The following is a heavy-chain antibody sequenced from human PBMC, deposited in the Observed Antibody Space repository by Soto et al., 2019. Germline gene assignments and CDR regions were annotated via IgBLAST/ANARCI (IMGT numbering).Heavy chain of an antibody. CDR2: IYSSGSA. Sequence: QVQLQESGPGLVRPSETLSLTCTVSGGSMSSYYWSWIRQSPEKGLEWFGHIYSSGSANYNPSLKSRGTISVDTSKNQFSLKLNSVTAADTAVYYCAKFRPFAGGGWFDPWGQGTLVTVSS. J-gene: IGHJ5*02. CDR1: GGSMSSYY. V-gene: IGHV4-59*01. D-gene: IGHD3-10*01. CDR3: AKFRPFAGGGWFDP.